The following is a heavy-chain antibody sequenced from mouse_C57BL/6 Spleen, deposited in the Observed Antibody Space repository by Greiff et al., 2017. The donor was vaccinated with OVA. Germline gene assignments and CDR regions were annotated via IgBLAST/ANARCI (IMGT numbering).Heavy chain of an antibody. CDR2: IDPSDSET. D-gene: IGHD1-1*01. J-gene: IGHJ2*01. Sequence: QVHVKQPGAELVRPGSSVKLSCKASGYTFPSYWMHWVKQRPIQGLEWIGNIDPSDSETPYNQKFKDKATLTVDKSTSTAYMQLSSLTSEDSAVYYGARDYGSSYGYFDYWGQGTTLTVSS. V-gene: IGHV1-52*01. CDR3: ARDYGSSYGYFDY. CDR1: GYTFPSYW.